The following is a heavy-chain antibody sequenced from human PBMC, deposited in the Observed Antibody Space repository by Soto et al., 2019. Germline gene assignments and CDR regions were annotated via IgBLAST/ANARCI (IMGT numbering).Heavy chain of an antibody. CDR2: IYAGGST. Sequence: GGSLRLSCVVSGFTVSSNYMNWVRQAPGKGLEWVSAIYAGGSTYYADSVKGRFTISRDNSKNALYLQMDSLRAEDTAVYYCVRDKLASGYSSDFDYWGQGTLVTVSS. CDR3: VRDKLASGYSSDFDY. J-gene: IGHJ4*02. CDR1: GFTVSSNY. D-gene: IGHD5-18*01. V-gene: IGHV3-53*01.